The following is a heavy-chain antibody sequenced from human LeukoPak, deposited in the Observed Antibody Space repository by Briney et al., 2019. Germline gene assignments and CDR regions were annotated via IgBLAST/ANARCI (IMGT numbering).Heavy chain of an antibody. CDR1: GGTFSSYA. CDR3: AREVSSYGYYFDY. J-gene: IGHJ4*02. Sequence: GASVKVSCKASGGTFSSYAISWVRQAPGQGLEWMGGIIPIFGTANYAQKFQGRVTITADKSTSTAYMELSSLRSEDTAVYYCAREVSSYGYYFDYWGQGTLVTVSS. D-gene: IGHD5-18*01. V-gene: IGHV1-69*06. CDR2: IIPIFGTA.